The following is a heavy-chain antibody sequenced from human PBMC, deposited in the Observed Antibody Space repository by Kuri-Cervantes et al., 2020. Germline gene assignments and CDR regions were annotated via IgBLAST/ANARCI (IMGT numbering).Heavy chain of an antibody. D-gene: IGHD3-16*01. CDR1: GGPISSGDYY. CDR3: AAESLGSVRPGFDP. J-gene: IGHJ5*02. V-gene: IGHV4-30-4*01. CDR2: IYYSGST. Sequence: SETLSLTFAVSGGPISSGDYYWSWIRQPPGKGLEWIGYIYYSGSTYYNPSLKSRVTISVDTSKNQFSLKLSSVTAADTAVYYCAAESLGSVRPGFDPWGQGTLVTVSS.